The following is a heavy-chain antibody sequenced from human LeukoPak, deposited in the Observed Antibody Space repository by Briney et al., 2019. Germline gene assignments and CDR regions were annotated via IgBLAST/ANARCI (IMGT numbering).Heavy chain of an antibody. CDR3: ARVARDGYILHYYYYGMDV. Sequence: GRSLRLSCAASGFTFSSYAMHWVRQAPGKGLEWVAVISYDGSNKYYADSVKGRFTISRDNSKNTLYLQMNSLRAEDTAVYYCARVARDGYILHYYYYGMDVWGQGTTVTVSS. D-gene: IGHD5-24*01. J-gene: IGHJ6*02. CDR1: GFTFSSYA. CDR2: ISYDGSNK. V-gene: IGHV3-30*01.